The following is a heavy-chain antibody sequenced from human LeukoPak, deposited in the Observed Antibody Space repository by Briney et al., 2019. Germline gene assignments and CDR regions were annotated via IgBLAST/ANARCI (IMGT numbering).Heavy chain of an antibody. V-gene: IGHV3-7*01. CDR1: GFTFSAYA. D-gene: IGHD5-12*01. J-gene: IGHJ1*01. CDR3: ARDSPGYGAYVS. Sequence: GGSLRLSCAASGFTFSAYALSWVRQAPGKGLEWVANIKEDGSREYYVDSVKGRFTISRDNAKNSLYLQMDSLTAEDTAVYYCARDSPGYGAYVSWGQGTLVSVSS. CDR2: IKEDGSRE.